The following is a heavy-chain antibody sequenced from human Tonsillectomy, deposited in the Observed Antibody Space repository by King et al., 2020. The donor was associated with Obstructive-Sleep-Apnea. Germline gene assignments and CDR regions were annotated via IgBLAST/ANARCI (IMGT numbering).Heavy chain of an antibody. D-gene: IGHD7-27*01. CDR1: GFTFSSYG. V-gene: IGHV3-33*01. J-gene: IGHJ6*02. CDR2: IWYDGSNK. CDR3: ARVAGEPSSDYGMDV. Sequence: VQLVESGGGVVQPGRSLRLSCAASGFTFSSYGMHWVRQAPGKGREWVADIWYDGSNKYYADSVKGRFTISRDNSKNTLYLQMNSLRAEDTAVYYCARVAGEPSSDYGMDVWGQGTTVTVSS.